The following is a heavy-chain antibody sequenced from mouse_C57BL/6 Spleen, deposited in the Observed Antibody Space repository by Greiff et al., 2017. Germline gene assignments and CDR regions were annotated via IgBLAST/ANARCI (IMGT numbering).Heavy chain of an antibody. CDR2: INPNNGGT. D-gene: IGHD1-1*01. V-gene: IGHV1-22*01. J-gene: IGHJ3*01. CDR1: GYTFTDYN. CDR3: ARTLYDYGSSYGGFAY. Sequence: EVQLQQSGPELVKPGASVKMSCKASGYTFTDYNMHWVKQSHGKSLEWIGYINPNNGGTSYNQKFKGKATLTVNKSSSTAYMELRSLTSEDSAVYYCARTLYDYGSSYGGFAYWGQGTLVTVSA.